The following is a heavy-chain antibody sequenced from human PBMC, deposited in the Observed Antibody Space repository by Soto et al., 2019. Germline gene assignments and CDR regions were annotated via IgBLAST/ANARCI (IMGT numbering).Heavy chain of an antibody. CDR3: AKEKYYYYSSGYYDYDAFDI. V-gene: IGHV3-66*01. CDR1: GFTVSSNY. CDR2: IYSGGST. Sequence: PGGSLRLSCAASGFTVSSNYMSWVRQAPGKGLEWVSVIYSGGSTYYADSVKGRFTISRDNSKNTLYLQMNSLRAEDTAVYYCAKEKYYYYSSGYYDYDAFDIWGQGTMVTVSS. D-gene: IGHD3-22*01. J-gene: IGHJ3*02.